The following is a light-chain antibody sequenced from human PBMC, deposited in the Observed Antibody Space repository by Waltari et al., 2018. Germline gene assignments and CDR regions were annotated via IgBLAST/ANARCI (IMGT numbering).Light chain of an antibody. CDR2: AAS. Sequence: DIQMTQSPSSLSASVGDRVTITCRASQSISSYLNWDQQKPGKAPKLLIYAASCLQSGVPSRFSGSGSGTDFTLTISSLQPEDFATYYCQQSYSTPRYTFGQGTKLEIK. J-gene: IGKJ2*01. CDR3: QQSYSTPRYT. V-gene: IGKV1-39*01. CDR1: QSISSY.